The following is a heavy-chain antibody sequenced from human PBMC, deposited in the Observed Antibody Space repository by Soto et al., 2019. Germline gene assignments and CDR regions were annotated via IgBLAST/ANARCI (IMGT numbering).Heavy chain of an antibody. Sequence: QVQLVQSGAEVKKPGSSVKVSCKASGGTFSSYAISWVRQAPGQGLEWMGGIIPIFGTANYAQTFQGRVTITADESTSTAYLELSSLRSEDTAVYYCARANSGYQGRVDNWFDPWGQGTLVTVSS. D-gene: IGHD5-12*01. V-gene: IGHV1-69*12. CDR2: IIPIFGTA. CDR3: ARANSGYQGRVDNWFDP. CDR1: GGTFSSYA. J-gene: IGHJ5*02.